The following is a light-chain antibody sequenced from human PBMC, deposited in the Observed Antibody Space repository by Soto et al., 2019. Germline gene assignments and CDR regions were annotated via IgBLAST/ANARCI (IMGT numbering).Light chain of an antibody. V-gene: IGKV3-15*01. CDR1: ESVSSS. CDR2: GAS. J-gene: IGKJ4*01. Sequence: EIVMTQSPATLCVSPGERATLSCRASESVSSSLAWYQHKPGQSPRLLIYGASTRATNIAARFSGSGSGTEFTLTISSLQPDDFATYYCQQYSSYSTLTFGGGTKVEIK. CDR3: QQYSSYSTLT.